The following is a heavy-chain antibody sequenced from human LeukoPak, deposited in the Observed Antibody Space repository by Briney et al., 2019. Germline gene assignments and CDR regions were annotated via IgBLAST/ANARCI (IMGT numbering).Heavy chain of an antibody. CDR3: ASLWSGYYGVY. CDR1: GFTFTSYA. J-gene: IGHJ4*02. CDR2: IVGSGSST. D-gene: IGHD3-3*01. Sequence: PGGSLRLSCAASGFTFTSYAMSWVRQAPGKGLEWVSTIVGSGSSTYYSDSVKGRFTISRDNSKNTLYLQMNSLRAEDTAVYYCASLWSGYYGVYWGQGTLVTVSS. V-gene: IGHV3-23*01.